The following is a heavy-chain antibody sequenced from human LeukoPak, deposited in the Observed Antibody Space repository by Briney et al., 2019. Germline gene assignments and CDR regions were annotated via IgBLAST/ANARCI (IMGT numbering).Heavy chain of an antibody. D-gene: IGHD3-10*01. CDR3: AKDLHYGSADY. J-gene: IGHJ4*02. Sequence: GGSLRLSCAASGFTFSNYWMHWVRQDPGKGLVWVSFINPDGSTTNYADSVKGRFTISRDNAKNALCLQMNSLRAEDTAVYYCAKDLHYGSADYWGQGTLVTVSS. V-gene: IGHV3-74*01. CDR2: INPDGSTT. CDR1: GFTFSNYW.